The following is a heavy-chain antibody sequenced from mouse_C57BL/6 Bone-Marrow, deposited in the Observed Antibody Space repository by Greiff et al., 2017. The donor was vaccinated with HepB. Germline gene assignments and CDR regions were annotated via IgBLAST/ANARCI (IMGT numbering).Heavy chain of an antibody. V-gene: IGHV1-74*01. CDR1: GYTFTSYW. J-gene: IGHJ3*01. CDR3: GRDYYGNYGFAY. D-gene: IGHD2-1*01. CDR2: IHPSDSDT. Sequence: VQLQQSGAELVKPGASVKVSCKASGYTFTSYWMHWVKQRPGQGLEWIGRIHPSDSDTNYNQKFKGKATLTVDKSSSTAYMQLSSLTSEDSAVYYCGRDYYGNYGFAYWGQGTLVTVSA.